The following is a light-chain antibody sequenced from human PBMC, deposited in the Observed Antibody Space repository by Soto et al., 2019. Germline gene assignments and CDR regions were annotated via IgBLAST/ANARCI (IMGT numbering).Light chain of an antibody. CDR1: QSLLHSSGRYY. CDR3: IQALPTPFT. J-gene: IGKJ4*01. CDR2: LGS. Sequence: DIVMTQSPLSLPVTPGEPASISCRSSQSLLHSSGRYYLDWYLQKPGQSPQLLIYLGSHRASGVPDRFSGSGSGTDFTLTISRVEAEDVGIYCIQALPTPFTFGGGTRVEIK. V-gene: IGKV2-28*01.